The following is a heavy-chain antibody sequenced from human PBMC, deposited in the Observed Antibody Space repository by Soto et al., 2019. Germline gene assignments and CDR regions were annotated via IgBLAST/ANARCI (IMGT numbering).Heavy chain of an antibody. CDR1: GFSLTTRPVG. J-gene: IGHJ4*02. D-gene: IGHD1-1*01. CDR3: AHRQPDNGYWNEGTFDY. Sequence: QITLKESGPTRVKPTQTLTLTCTFSGFSLTTRPVGVGWIRQPPGQALEWLALIYWDDDKRYNPSLKTRITVTKDTSKNQVGLTMTNMDPVDTATYYCAHRQPDNGYWNEGTFDYWGQGAMVTVSS. CDR2: IYWDDDK. V-gene: IGHV2-5*02.